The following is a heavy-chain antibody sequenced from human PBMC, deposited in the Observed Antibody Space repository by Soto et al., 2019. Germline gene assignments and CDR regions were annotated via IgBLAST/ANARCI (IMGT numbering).Heavy chain of an antibody. Sequence: GGSLRLSCAASGFTFSSYAMHWVRQAPGKGLEYVSAISSNGGSTYYANSVKGRFTISRDNSKNTLYLQMGSLRAEDMAVYYCARGAKWIQLWSGKNWFDPWGQGTLVTVSS. CDR2: ISSNGGST. CDR3: ARGAKWIQLWSGKNWFDP. J-gene: IGHJ5*02. V-gene: IGHV3-64*01. D-gene: IGHD5-18*01. CDR1: GFTFSSYA.